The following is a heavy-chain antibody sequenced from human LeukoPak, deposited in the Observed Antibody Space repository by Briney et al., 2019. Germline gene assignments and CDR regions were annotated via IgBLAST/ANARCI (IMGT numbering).Heavy chain of an antibody. CDR1: GGTFSSYA. CDR3: ARDGEQQHYYYYMDV. D-gene: IGHD6-13*01. J-gene: IGHJ6*03. V-gene: IGHV1-69*05. CDR2: IIPIFGTA. Sequence: SVKVSCKASGGTFSSYAISWVRQAPGQGLEWMGGIIPIFGTANYAQKFQGRVTITTDESTSTAYMELSSLRSEDTAVYYCARDGEQQHYYYYMDVWGKGTTVTVSS.